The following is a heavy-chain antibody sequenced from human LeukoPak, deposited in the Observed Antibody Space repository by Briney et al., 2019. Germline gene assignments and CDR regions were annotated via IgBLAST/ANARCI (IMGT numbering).Heavy chain of an antibody. CDR1: GFTVSSSY. Sequence: GGSLRLSCAASGFTVSSSYMNWVRQAPGKGLEWVSVIYSTGSTQYADSVKGRFTISRDKSRNTLFLEMNSLRAEDTAVYYCARNLDTAMATSFDCWGQGTLVTVSS. CDR3: ARNLDTAMATSFDC. V-gene: IGHV3-53*01. CDR2: IYSTGST. D-gene: IGHD5-18*01. J-gene: IGHJ4*02.